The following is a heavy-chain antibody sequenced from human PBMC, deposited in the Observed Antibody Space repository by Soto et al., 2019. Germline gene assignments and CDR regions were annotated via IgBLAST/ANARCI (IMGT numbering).Heavy chain of an antibody. V-gene: IGHV3-74*01. D-gene: IGHD2-15*01. Sequence: EVQLVESGGGLVQPGGSLRLSCAASGFTFSSYWMHWVRQAPGKGLVWVSRINSDGSSTSYADSVKGRFTISRDNAKNTLYLQMNSLRAEDTAVYYYARDQGYCSGGSCYVAGYWGQGTLVTVSS. J-gene: IGHJ4*02. CDR3: ARDQGYCSGGSCYVAGY. CDR1: GFTFSSYW. CDR2: INSDGSST.